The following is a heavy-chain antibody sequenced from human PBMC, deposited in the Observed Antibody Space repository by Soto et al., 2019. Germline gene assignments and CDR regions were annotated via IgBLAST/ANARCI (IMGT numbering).Heavy chain of an antibody. J-gene: IGHJ3*02. V-gene: IGHV3-48*02. Sequence: EVQLVESGGGLVQPGGSLRLSCAASGFTFSSYSMNWVRQAPGKGLEWVSYISSSSSTIYYADSVKGRFTISRDNAKNSLYLQMNSLRDEDTAVYYCARDHDSSGWYDALDIWGQGTMVTVSS. D-gene: IGHD6-19*01. CDR2: ISSSSSTI. CDR1: GFTFSSYS. CDR3: ARDHDSSGWYDALDI.